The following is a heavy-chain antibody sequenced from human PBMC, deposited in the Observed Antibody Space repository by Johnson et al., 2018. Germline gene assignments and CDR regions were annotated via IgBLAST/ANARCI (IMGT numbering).Heavy chain of an antibody. D-gene: IGHD3-22*01. CDR2: ISGSGGST. CDR3: AKDELPYYDSSGYYYAEYFQH. V-gene: IGHV3-23*04. CDR1: GFTFSSYA. J-gene: IGHJ1*01. Sequence: VQLVESGGGLVKPGGSLRLSCAASGFTFSSYAMSWVRQAPGKGLEWVSAISGSGGSTYYADSVKGRFTCSRDNSKNTLYLQMNSLRAEDTAVYYCAKDELPYYDSSGYYYAEYFQHWGQGTLVTVSS.